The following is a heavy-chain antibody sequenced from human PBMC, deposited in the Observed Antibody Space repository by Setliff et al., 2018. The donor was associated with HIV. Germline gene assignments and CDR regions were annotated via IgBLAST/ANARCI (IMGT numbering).Heavy chain of an antibody. CDR1: GGSISRSSYY. Sequence: SETLSLTCTVSGGSISRSSYYWGWIRQPPGKGLEWIGSMYYRGSTYYNPSLKSRVSISADTSNNQLSLNLKYVTAADTATYYCARGDYRIIAAAGSGWFDPWGQRTLVTISS. V-gene: IGHV4-39*01. D-gene: IGHD6-13*01. CDR3: ARGDYRIIAAAGSGWFDP. J-gene: IGHJ5*02. CDR2: MYYRGST.